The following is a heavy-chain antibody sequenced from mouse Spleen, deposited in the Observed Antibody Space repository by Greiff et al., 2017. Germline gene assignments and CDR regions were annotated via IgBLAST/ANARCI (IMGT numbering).Heavy chain of an antibody. D-gene: IGHD1-1*01. CDR3: SRRSIYYYGSRYGWFDY. CDR1: GYSITSDYA. J-gene: IGHJ3*01. CDR2: INYSGST. Sequence: EVQLQESGPGLVNPSQSLSLTCTVTGYSITSDYAWNWIRQLPGNKLEWMGNINYSGSTTYNPSLKSRISITRDTSKNQFFLQFNSVTTEDTATYYCSRRSIYYYGSRYGWFDYWGQGTLVTVSA. V-gene: IGHV3-2*02.